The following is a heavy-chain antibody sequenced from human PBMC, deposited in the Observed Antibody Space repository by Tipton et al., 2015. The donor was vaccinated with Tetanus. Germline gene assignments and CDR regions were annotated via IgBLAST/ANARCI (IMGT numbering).Heavy chain of an antibody. CDR2: IYYSGDT. V-gene: IGHV4-31*03. J-gene: IGHJ4*02. Sequence: TLSLTCTVSGDSISRGGYFWNWIRQRPGKGPEWIGYIYYSGDTYYNPSLKSRVSMSVDTSKNQFSLNLTSVTAADTAVYYCARGLPREPFYLDYWGQGTLVTVSS. D-gene: IGHD1-26*01. CDR3: ARGLPREPFYLDY. CDR1: GDSISRGGYF.